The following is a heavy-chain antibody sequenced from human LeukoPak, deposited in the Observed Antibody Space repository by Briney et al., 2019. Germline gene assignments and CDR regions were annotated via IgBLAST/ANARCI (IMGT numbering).Heavy chain of an antibody. D-gene: IGHD3-22*01. CDR2: ISGSGGST. J-gene: IGHJ4*02. CDR3: AKRGVVIRVILVGFHKEANYFDS. CDR1: GVTLSNYG. Sequence: GGSLRLSCAVSGVTLSNYGMSWVRQAPGKGLEWVAGISGSGGSTNYADSVKGRFTISRDSPKNTLYLQMNSLRAEDTAVCFCAKRGVVIRVILVGFHKEANYFDSWGQGALVTVSS. V-gene: IGHV3-23*01.